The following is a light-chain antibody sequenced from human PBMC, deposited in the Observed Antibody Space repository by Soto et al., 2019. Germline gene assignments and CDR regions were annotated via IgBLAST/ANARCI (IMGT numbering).Light chain of an antibody. V-gene: IGLV2-8*01. CDR2: EVS. J-gene: IGLJ3*02. CDR1: SSDVGAYKY. Sequence: QSALTQPPSASGSPGQSVTISCTGTSSDVGAYKYVSWYQRYPGKAPKLMIYEVSKRPSGVPDRFSGSKSGNTASLTVSGLQAEDDADYYCTSYVGSNIWVFGGGTKLTVL. CDR3: TSYVGSNIWV.